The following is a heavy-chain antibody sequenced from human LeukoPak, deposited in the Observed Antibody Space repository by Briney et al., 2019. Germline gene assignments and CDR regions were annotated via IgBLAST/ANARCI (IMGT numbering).Heavy chain of an antibody. CDR2: IYYSGST. Sequence: PSETLSLTCAVSGGSISSGGYSWSWIRQPPGKGLEWIGYIYYSGSTNYNPSLKSRVTISVDTSKNQFSLKLSSVTAADTAVYYCASDLSGYSSSWGQGTLVTVSS. CDR3: ASDLSGYSSS. D-gene: IGHD6-13*01. V-gene: IGHV4-61*08. CDR1: GGSISSGGYS. J-gene: IGHJ4*02.